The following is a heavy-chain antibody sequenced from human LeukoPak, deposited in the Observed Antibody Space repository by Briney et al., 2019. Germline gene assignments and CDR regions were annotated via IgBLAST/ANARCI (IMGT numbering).Heavy chain of an antibody. Sequence: GGSLRLSCAASGFTFSSYSMNWVRQAPGKGLEWISCVGRDGSIHYADSVKGRITISRDNAKNSLFLQMNSLRAEDTAIYYCARRYYDTTGYAFDIWGQGTMVTVSS. CDR2: VGRDGSI. J-gene: IGHJ3*02. D-gene: IGHD3-22*01. V-gene: IGHV3-21*01. CDR1: GFTFSSYS. CDR3: ARRYYDTTGYAFDI.